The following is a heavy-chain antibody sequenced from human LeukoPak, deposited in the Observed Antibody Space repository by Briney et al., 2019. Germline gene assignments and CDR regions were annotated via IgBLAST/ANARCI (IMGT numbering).Heavy chain of an antibody. CDR3: AKARSGWYWGDY. CDR2: IASSGLNT. V-gene: IGHV3-23*01. Sequence: GGSLRLSCAASGFMFRDAAMTWVRQAPGKGLEWVSLIASSGLNTYYADSVRGRFTISRDNSKNTLYLQMNSLRAEDTAVYYCAKARSGWYWGDYWGQGTLVTVSS. CDR1: GFMFRDAA. J-gene: IGHJ4*02. D-gene: IGHD6-19*01.